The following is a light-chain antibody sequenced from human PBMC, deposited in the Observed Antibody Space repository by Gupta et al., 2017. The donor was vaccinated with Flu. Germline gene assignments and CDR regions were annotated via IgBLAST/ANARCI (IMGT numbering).Light chain of an antibody. J-gene: IGKJ1*01. CDR3: QQFYGSPRT. V-gene: IGKV4-1*01. CDR1: QGLLSCAHKAYA. Sequence: NCRSSQGLLSCAHKAYALAWYQQKPGQPPKLLIYWASTRGSGVPDRFSGSGSETDFTLTINSLQAEDVAVYYCQQFYGSPRTFGQGTKVEIK. CDR2: WAS.